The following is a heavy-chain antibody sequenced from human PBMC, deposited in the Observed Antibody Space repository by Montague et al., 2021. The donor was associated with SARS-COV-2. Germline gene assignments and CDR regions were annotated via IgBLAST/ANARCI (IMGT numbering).Heavy chain of an antibody. CDR1: GFTFSSYA. CDR3: ARDPSGGISSWFDS. D-gene: IGHD4-23*01. V-gene: IGHV3-23*01. J-gene: IGHJ5*01. CDR2: INGSGDET. Sequence: SLRLSCAASGFTFSSYAMSWVRQAPGKGLHWVSSINGSGDETHYADSVKGRFTISRDNSRSTVFLQMNSLRVEDTAVYYCARDPSGGISSWFDSWGQGTPVTVSS.